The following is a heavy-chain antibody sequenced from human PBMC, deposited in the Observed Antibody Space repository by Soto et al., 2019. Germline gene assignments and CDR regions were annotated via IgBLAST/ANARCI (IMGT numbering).Heavy chain of an antibody. CDR2: IKTNPEGATT. J-gene: IGHJ4*02. V-gene: IGHV3-15*07. CDR1: GFAFSQAW. D-gene: IGHD6-19*01. CDR3: TTDLSRSSGYTFDY. Sequence: GGSLRLSCAASGFAFSQAWMNWVRQAQGKGLEWVGRIKTNPEGATTDYAAPVKGRFIISRDDSKDTLYLQMDSLTTDDTAVYYCTTDLSRSSGYTFDYWGQGSLVTVSS.